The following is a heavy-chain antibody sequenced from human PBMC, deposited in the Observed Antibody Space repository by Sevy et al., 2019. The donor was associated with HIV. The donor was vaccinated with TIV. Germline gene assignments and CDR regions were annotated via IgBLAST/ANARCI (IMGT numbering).Heavy chain of an antibody. V-gene: IGHV3-21*01. CDR2: VSGLSNYI. CDR3: ARAGNWPYFDY. Sequence: GGSLRLSCAASGFTFSSYSFHWVRLAPEKGLEWVSSVSGLSNYIDYSDSMKGRFTISRDIAKNSLYLHMSSLRADDTAVYYCARAGNWPYFDYWGQGTLVTVSS. D-gene: IGHD1-1*01. J-gene: IGHJ4*02. CDR1: GFTFSSYS.